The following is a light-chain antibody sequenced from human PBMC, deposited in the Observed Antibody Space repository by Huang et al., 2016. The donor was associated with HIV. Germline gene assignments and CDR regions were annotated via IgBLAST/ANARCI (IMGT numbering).Light chain of an antibody. CDR3: QQPGS. V-gene: IGKV3-11*01. J-gene: IGKJ2*01. Sequence: EIVLTQSLATLSLSPGERATLSCRASQSVGGYLAWYQQKPGQAPRLLIYETSTRATGIPARFSGSGSETDFTLTISSLEPEDFAVYYCQQPGSFGQGTKVDIK. CDR1: QSVGGY. CDR2: ETS.